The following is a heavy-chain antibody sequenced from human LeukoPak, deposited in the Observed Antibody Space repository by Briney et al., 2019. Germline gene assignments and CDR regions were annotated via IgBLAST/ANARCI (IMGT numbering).Heavy chain of an antibody. J-gene: IGHJ3*02. D-gene: IGHD3-10*01. V-gene: IGHV3-48*03. CDR2: ITSSGSTI. CDR1: GFTFSTYE. CDR3: ARAGVRGVTHDAFDI. Sequence: GGSLRLSCAASGFTFSTYEMNWVRQAPGKGLEWVSYITSSGSTIYYADSVKGRFTISRDNAKNSLYLQMNSLRAEDTAVYYCARAGVRGVTHDAFDIWGQGTMVTVSS.